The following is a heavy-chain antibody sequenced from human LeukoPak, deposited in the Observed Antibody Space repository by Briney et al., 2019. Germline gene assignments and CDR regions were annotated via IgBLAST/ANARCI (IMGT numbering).Heavy chain of an antibody. Sequence: SETLSLTCTVSGGSISSYYWSWIRQPPGKGLEWIGYIYYSGSTNYNPSLKSRVTISVDTSKNQFSLKLSSVTAADTAVYYCARASTYYDGSGYGLDAFDIWGQGTMVTVSS. D-gene: IGHD3-22*01. CDR1: GGSISSYY. V-gene: IGHV4-59*01. J-gene: IGHJ3*02. CDR3: ARASTYYDGSGYGLDAFDI. CDR2: IYYSGST.